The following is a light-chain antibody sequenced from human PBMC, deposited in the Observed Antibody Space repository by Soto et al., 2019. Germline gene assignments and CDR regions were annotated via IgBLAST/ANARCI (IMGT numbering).Light chain of an antibody. V-gene: IGLV1-44*01. J-gene: IGLJ1*01. Sequence: QSVLTQPPAASGTPGQRVTISCSGSSANIGSNTVNWYQQLPGTAPKLLIYSNNQRPSGVPDRFSGSKSRTSASLAISGLQSEDEADYYCAAWDDSLNGHVFGTGTKLTVL. CDR3: AAWDDSLNGHV. CDR1: SANIGSNT. CDR2: SNN.